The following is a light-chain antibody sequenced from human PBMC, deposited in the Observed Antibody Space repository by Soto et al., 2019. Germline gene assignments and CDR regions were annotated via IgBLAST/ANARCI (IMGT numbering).Light chain of an antibody. CDR2: SVS. CDR1: SSDIGTYDH. Sequence: QSALTQPASVSGSPGQSITISCSGTSSDIGTYDHVAWFQQFPGKTTKLVIYSVSDRPSGVSYRFSGSKSGNTASLTISVLQADDDADYYCISYTVSRSEVFGTGTKVTVL. V-gene: IGLV2-14*01. CDR3: ISYTVSRSEV. J-gene: IGLJ1*01.